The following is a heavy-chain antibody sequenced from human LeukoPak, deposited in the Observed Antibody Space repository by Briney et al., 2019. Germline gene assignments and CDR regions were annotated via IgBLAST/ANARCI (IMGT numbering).Heavy chain of an antibody. J-gene: IGHJ4*02. Sequence: ASVKVSCRASGYTFTGYYMHWVRQAPGQGLEWIGWINPNSGGTNYAQKFQGRVTMTRDTSISTAYMELSRLRSDDTAVYYCARAYYYDSSGYGKPPDYWGQGTLVTVSS. CDR1: GYTFTGYY. CDR3: ARAYYYDSSGYGKPPDY. CDR2: INPNSGGT. D-gene: IGHD3-22*01. V-gene: IGHV1-2*02.